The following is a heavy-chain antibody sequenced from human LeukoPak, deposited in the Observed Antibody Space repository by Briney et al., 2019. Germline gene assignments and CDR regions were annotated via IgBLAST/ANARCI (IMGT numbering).Heavy chain of an antibody. Sequence: EASVKVSCKASGGTFSSYAISWVRQAPGQGLEWMGGIIPIFGTANYAQKSQGRVTITADESTSTAYMELSSLRSEDTAVYYCARGVTMVRGHFDYWGQGTLVTVSS. V-gene: IGHV1-69*13. J-gene: IGHJ4*02. D-gene: IGHD3-10*01. CDR2: IIPIFGTA. CDR3: ARGVTMVRGHFDY. CDR1: GGTFSSYA.